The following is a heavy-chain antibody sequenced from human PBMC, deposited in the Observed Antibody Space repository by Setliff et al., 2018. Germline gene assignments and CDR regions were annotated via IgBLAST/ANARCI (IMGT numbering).Heavy chain of an antibody. CDR3: AKTYSGYDKYYGMDV. J-gene: IGHJ6*02. CDR2: IIPILGIA. Sequence: SVKVSCKASGGTFSGYAISWVRQAPGRGLEWMGGIIPILGIANYAQKFQGRVTITADKSTSTAYMELSSLRSEDTAVYYCAKTYSGYDKYYGMDVWGQGTTVTVSS. V-gene: IGHV1-69*10. D-gene: IGHD5-12*01. CDR1: GGTFSGYA.